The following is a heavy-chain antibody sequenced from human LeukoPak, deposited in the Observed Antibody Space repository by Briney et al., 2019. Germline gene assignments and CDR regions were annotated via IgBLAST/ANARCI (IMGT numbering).Heavy chain of an antibody. CDR2: IYYSGST. CDR3: ARAGDPIHAFDY. Sequence: KSSETLSLTCTASGGSISSYYMSWIRQAPGKGLEWIWYIYYSGSTTYNPSLMSRLSISVDTYKNQFSLKLRSVTAADTAVFYCARAGDPIHAFDYWGQGTLVTVSS. J-gene: IGHJ4*02. D-gene: IGHD1-26*01. V-gene: IGHV4-59*01. CDR1: GGSISSYY.